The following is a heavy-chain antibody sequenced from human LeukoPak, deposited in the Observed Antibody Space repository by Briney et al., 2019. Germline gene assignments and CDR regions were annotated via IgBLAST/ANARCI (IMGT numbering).Heavy chain of an antibody. CDR2: INTNTGNP. CDR3: ARGYSSGCHHHAFDI. CDR1: GYTFTTYG. J-gene: IGHJ3*02. D-gene: IGHD3-22*01. V-gene: IGHV7-4-1*02. Sequence: ASVKVSCKASGYTFTTYGIYWVRQAPGQGLECMGWINTNTGNPMYAQGFTGRFVLSLDTSVSTAYLQIIRLKAEDSAVYYCARGYSSGCHHHAFDIWGQGTLVTVSS.